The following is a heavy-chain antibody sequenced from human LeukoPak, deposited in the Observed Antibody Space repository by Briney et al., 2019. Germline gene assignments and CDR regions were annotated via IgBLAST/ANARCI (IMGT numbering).Heavy chain of an antibody. CDR2: IYYSGST. CDR1: GGSVSSSSNF. Sequence: SETLSLTCTVSGGSVSSSSNFWGWIRQPPGKGLEWIGSIYYSGSTNYSPSLERRVTISVDTSKNQFSLKLTSVTAADTAVYYCARAPAGPPYYYMDVWGRGTTVAVSS. CDR3: ARAPAGPPYYYMDV. J-gene: IGHJ6*03. V-gene: IGHV4-39*07.